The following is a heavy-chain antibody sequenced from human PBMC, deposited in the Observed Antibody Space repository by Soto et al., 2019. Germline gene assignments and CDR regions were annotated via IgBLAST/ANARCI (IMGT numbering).Heavy chain of an antibody. CDR1: GASINSANW. Sequence: QVLLEESGPRLVRPSGTLSLTCSVSGASINSANWWVWVRQPPGKGLEWIGEIYHIGSTTYNPSLKSRATISVDKSKNQFSLIVTSVTAADTAVYYCAKRYDFWSGRWYGLGVW. V-gene: IGHV4-4*02. CDR2: IYHIGST. CDR3: AKRYDFWSGRWYGLGV. D-gene: IGHD3-3*01. J-gene: IGHJ6*01.